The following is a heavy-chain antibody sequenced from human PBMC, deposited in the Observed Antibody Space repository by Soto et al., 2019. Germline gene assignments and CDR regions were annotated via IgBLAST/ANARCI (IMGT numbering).Heavy chain of an antibody. V-gene: IGHV3-48*01. CDR2: ISSTSYTI. Sequence: EVQLVASGGGLAHPGESLRLSCAASGFTFSSASMIWVRQAPGQGQEYISFISSTSYTIHYADSVKGRFTVSRDNDNQSLYLQMTSLRADDTAVYYCARDLRDYGDHEGKSWGQGTRVTVSS. D-gene: IGHD4-17*01. CDR1: GFTFSSAS. J-gene: IGHJ5*02. CDR3: ARDLRDYGDHEGKS.